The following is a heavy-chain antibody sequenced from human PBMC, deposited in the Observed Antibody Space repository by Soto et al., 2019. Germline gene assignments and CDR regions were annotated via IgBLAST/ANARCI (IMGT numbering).Heavy chain of an antibody. J-gene: IGHJ4*02. D-gene: IGHD3-22*01. Sequence: EVQLLGSGGGLVQPGGSLRLSCAASGFTFSSCAMTWVRQAPGKGLEWVSAINGGGDRTFHADSVKGRFTISRDNSKNTLYLQMNSLRAEDTAVYYCAKSGYDSRGYHLIDYWGQGALVTVSS. V-gene: IGHV3-23*01. CDR2: INGGGDRT. CDR3: AKSGYDSRGYHLIDY. CDR1: GFTFSSCA.